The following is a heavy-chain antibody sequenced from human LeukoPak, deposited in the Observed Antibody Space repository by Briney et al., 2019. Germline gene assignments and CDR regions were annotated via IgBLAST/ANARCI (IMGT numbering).Heavy chain of an antibody. CDR2: ISSGSEK. J-gene: IGHJ6*02. V-gene: IGHV3-30*04. CDR1: GFTFSIFP. D-gene: IGHD3-9*01. CDR3: ARDRPYYDILTGSGSPMVYYGMDV. Sequence: GRSLRLSCEASGFTFSIFPMHWVRQAPGKGLEWVALISSGSEKYYADSVKGRFTISRDNSKNTLYLQMNSLRAEDTAVYYCARDRPYYDILTGSGSPMVYYGMDVWGQGTTVTVSS.